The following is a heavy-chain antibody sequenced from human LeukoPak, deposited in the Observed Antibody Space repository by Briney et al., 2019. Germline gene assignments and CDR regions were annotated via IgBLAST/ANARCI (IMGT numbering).Heavy chain of an antibody. V-gene: IGHV3-30-3*01. CDR2: ISDDGSRK. Sequence: PGGSLRLSCVVSGLTISSCVVHWFRQAPGKGLDWVAAISDDGSRKHYAVSVQGRFSISRDTSNNAAFLEMDGLRPEDTSIYFCAKEGGTSGRAGYFDLWGRGTLVTVSS. D-gene: IGHD2-2*01. CDR3: AKEGGTSGRAGYFDL. J-gene: IGHJ2*01. CDR1: GLTISSCV.